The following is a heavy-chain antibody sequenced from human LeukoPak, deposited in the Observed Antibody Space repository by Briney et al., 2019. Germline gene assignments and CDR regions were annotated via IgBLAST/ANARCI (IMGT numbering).Heavy chain of an antibody. V-gene: IGHV4-4*02. J-gene: IGHJ4*02. CDR2: ISLRGLT. D-gene: IGHD1-26*01. CDR1: GGSISGTNW. CDR3: SRESGPFSPFGF. Sequence: TSETLSLTCGVSGGSISGTNWWSWVRQPPGQGLEWIGEISLRGLTNYNPSLRSRLTKSLDESKNQVSLNLTSVTAADTAVYYCSRESGPFSPFGFWGQGTLVSVHS.